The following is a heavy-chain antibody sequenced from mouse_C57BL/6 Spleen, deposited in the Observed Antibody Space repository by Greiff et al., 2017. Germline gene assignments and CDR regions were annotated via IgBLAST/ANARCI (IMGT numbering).Heavy chain of an antibody. CDR3: ARWVDCCG. CDR1: GYTFTSYW. CDR2: IDPSDSYT. J-gene: IGHJ1*03. Sequence: QVQLQQPGAELVMPGASVKLSCKASGYTFTSYWMHWVKPRPGQGLEWIGEIDPSDSYTNYNQKFKGKSTLTVDTSSSTAYMQLSSLTSEDSAVYYCARWVDCCGWGTGATVTVAS. D-gene: IGHD1-1*02. V-gene: IGHV1-69*01.